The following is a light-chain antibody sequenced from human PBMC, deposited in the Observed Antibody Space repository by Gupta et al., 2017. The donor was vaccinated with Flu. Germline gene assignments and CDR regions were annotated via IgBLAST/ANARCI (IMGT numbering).Light chain of an antibody. V-gene: IGKV4-1*01. CDR2: WAS. CDR3: QQYYSIIT. J-gene: IGKJ5*01. Sequence: DIVMTQSPDSLAVSLGERATINCKSSQSVLYSSNNKNYLAWYQQKPGQPPKLLIYWASTRESGVPDRFGGSGSGTDFTLTISSLQAEDVAVYYCQQYYSIITFGQGTRLEIK. CDR1: QSVLYSSNNKNY.